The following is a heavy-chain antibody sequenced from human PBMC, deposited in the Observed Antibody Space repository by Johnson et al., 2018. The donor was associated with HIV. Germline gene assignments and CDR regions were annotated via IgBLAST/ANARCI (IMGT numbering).Heavy chain of an antibody. CDR2: ISWNSDTI. V-gene: IGHV3-9*01. Sequence: VQLVESGGGLIQPGGSRRLSCAASGFTVISNYMSWVRQAPGKGLEWVSGISWNSDTIGYADSVKGRFAISRDNAKNSLYLQMNSLRAEDTALYYCAKGGPLFVDAFDIWGLGTMVTVSS. CDR1: GFTVISNY. J-gene: IGHJ3*02. CDR3: AKGGPLFVDAFDI. D-gene: IGHD3-3*01.